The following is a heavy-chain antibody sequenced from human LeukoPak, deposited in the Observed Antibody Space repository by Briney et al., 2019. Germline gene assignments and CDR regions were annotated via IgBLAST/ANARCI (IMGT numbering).Heavy chain of an antibody. CDR3: ARQGYYDSSGLLYRQPYDFDY. V-gene: IGHV4-39*01. J-gene: IGHJ4*02. CDR2: IYYGGST. CDR1: GGSISSSSYY. Sequence: SETLSLTCTVSGGSISSSSYYWGWIRQPPGKGLEWIGSIYYGGSTYYNPSLKSRVTISVDTSKNQFSLKLSSVTAADTAVYYCARQGYYDSSGLLYRQPYDFDYWGQGTLVTVSS. D-gene: IGHD3-22*01.